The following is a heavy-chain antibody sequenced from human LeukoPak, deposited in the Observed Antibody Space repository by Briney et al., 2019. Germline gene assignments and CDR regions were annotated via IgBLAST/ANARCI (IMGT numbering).Heavy chain of an antibody. CDR3: ARDLTAYFDY. D-gene: IGHD3-16*01. CDR2: IYSGGST. Sequence: PGGSLRLSCAASGFTVSSNYMSWVRQAPGKGLEWVSVIYSGGSTYYADSVKGRFTISRDNSKKTLYLQMNSLRAEDTAVYYCARDLTAYFDYWGQGTLVPVSS. J-gene: IGHJ4*02. CDR1: GFTVSSNY. V-gene: IGHV3-66*01.